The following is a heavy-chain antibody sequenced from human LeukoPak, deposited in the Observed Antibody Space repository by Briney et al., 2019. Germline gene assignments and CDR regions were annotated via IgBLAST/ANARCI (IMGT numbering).Heavy chain of an antibody. D-gene: IGHD5-18*01. J-gene: IGHJ4*02. CDR3: ASSVDTAMVASGVFDY. CDR1: GGSISSSSYY. Sequence: SETLSLTRTVSGGSISSSSYYWGWIRQPPGKGLEWIGSIYYSGSTYYNPSLKSRVTISVDTSKNQFSLKLSSVTAADTAVYYRASSVDTAMVASGVFDYWGQGTLVTVSS. CDR2: IYYSGST. V-gene: IGHV4-39*01.